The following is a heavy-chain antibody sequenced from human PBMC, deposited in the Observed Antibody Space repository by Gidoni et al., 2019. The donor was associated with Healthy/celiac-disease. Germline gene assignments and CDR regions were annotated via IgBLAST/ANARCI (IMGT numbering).Heavy chain of an antibody. CDR3: AKDGLPATLTTYYFDY. J-gene: IGHJ4*02. Sequence: EVQLLESGGGLVQTGGSLRLSCAASGFTFRSYAMSWVRQAPGKGLEWVSAISGSGGSTYYADSVKGRFTISRDNSKNTLYLQMNSLRAEDTAVYYCAKDGLPATLTTYYFDYWGQGTLVTVSS. CDR2: ISGSGGST. D-gene: IGHD2-15*01. CDR1: GFTFRSYA. V-gene: IGHV3-23*01.